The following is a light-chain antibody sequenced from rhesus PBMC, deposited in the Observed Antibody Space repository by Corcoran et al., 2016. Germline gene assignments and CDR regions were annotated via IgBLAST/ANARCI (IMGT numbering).Light chain of an antibody. CDR3: QQHSDWPYT. J-gene: IGKJ2*01. Sequence: EVVMTQSPATLSLSPGERATLSCRASQSVSSSLDWYQQKPGQAPRLLIYGASSRATGIPDRFSGSGAGTSFTLTISSLEPEDVAVYYCQQHSDWPYTFGQGTKVEIK. V-gene: IGKV3-24*01. CDR2: GAS. CDR1: QSVSSS.